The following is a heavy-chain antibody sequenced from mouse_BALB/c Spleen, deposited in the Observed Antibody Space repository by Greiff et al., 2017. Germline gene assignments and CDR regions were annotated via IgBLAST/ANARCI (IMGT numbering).Heavy chain of an antibody. CDR3: AKGEDYYGNFFAY. D-gene: IGHD2-1*01. J-gene: IGHJ3*01. Sequence: QVQLQQSGPSLVQPSQSLSITCTVSGFSLTSYGVHWVRQSPGKGLEWLGVIWRGGSTDYNAAFMSRLSITKDNSKSQVFFKMNSLQADDTAIYYCAKGEDYYGNFFAYWGQGTLVTVSA. CDR2: IWRGGST. CDR1: GFSLTSYG. V-gene: IGHV2-5-1*01.